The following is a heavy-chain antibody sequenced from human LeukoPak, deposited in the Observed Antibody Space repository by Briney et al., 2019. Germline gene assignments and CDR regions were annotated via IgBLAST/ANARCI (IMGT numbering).Heavy chain of an antibody. V-gene: IGHV4-59*01. CDR1: GGSISTYY. D-gene: IGHD2-21*01. Sequence: SETLSLTCTVSGGSISTYYWSWIRQPPGKGLEWIGYIYYTGSTYYNPSLKSRVTISVDTSQNQFSLKLRYVTAADTAVYYCASSTSYGGTSDYWGQGTLVTVSS. CDR2: IYYTGST. J-gene: IGHJ4*02. CDR3: ASSTSYGGTSDY.